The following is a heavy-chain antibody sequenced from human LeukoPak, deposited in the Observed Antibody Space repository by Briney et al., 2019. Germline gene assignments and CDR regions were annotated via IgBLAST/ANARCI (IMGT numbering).Heavy chain of an antibody. CDR1: EFTFSSYS. V-gene: IGHV3-74*01. CDR2: INSDGSST. D-gene: IGHD1-26*01. Sequence: GGSLRLSCAASEFTFSSYSMNWVRQAPGKGLVWVSRINSDGSSTSYADSVEGRFTISRDNAKNTLYLQMNSLRAEDTAVYYCAKGGSYPIDYWGQGALVTVSS. CDR3: AKGGSYPIDY. J-gene: IGHJ4*02.